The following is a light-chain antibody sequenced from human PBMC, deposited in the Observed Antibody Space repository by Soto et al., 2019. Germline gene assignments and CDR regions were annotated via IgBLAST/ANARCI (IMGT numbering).Light chain of an antibody. CDR1: QSISSW. J-gene: IGKJ1*01. CDR3: QQYNSYSWT. Sequence: DVQMIQSTSTLSASVGDRVTITCRASQSISSWLAWYQQKPGKAPKLLIYDASSLESGVPSRFSGSGSGTEFTLTISSLQPDDFATYYCQQYNSYSWTFGQGTKVDIK. CDR2: DAS. V-gene: IGKV1-5*01.